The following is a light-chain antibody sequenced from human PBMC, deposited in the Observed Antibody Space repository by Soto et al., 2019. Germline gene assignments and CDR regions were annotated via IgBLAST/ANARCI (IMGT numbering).Light chain of an antibody. Sequence: QSALTQPPSVSGAPGQRVTISCTGSSSNIGAGYDVHWYQQLPGTAPKLLIYGNSNRPSVVPDRFSGSKSGTSASLAITGLQAEDEADYYGQSYDSSLSGVVFGGGTKLTVL. CDR3: QSYDSSLSGVV. CDR2: GNS. V-gene: IGLV1-40*01. CDR1: SSNIGAGYD. J-gene: IGLJ2*01.